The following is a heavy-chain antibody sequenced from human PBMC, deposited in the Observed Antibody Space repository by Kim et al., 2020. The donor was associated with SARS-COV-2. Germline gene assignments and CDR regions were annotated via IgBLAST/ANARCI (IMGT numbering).Heavy chain of an antibody. CDR3: AIISGSYFRDFDY. Sequence: SPSFQGHVTISAAKSISTAYLQWSSLKASDTAMYYCAIISGSYFRDFDYWGQGTLVTVSS. J-gene: IGHJ4*02. D-gene: IGHD1-26*01. V-gene: IGHV5-10-1*01.